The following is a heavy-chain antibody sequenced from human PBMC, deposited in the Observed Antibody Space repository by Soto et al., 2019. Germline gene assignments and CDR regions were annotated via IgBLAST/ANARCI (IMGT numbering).Heavy chain of an antibody. V-gene: IGHV1-18*01. CDR3: AIADDGDDDY. CDR1: GYTFPTST. Sequence: QLQLVQSGAEAKKPGASVKVSCKASGYTFPTSTISWVRQAPGQGLEWMGWIKAYSGNTNYAQKLQGRVTMTTDTSTNTAYMELRSRTTDDTAIYYCAIADDGDDDYWGQGTRVTVSS. CDR2: IKAYSGNT. D-gene: IGHD4-17*01. J-gene: IGHJ4*02.